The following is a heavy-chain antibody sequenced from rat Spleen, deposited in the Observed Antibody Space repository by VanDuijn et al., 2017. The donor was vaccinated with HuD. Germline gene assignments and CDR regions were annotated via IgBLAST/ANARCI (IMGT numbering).Heavy chain of an antibody. CDR3: TRRHYGYTDYFDY. CDR1: GFIFSDFY. J-gene: IGHJ2*01. D-gene: IGHD1-9*01. CDR2: VSYDGSST. V-gene: IGHV5-29*01. Sequence: EVQLVESAGGLVQPGGSLELSCAASGFIFSDFYMAWVRQAPTKGLEWVATVSYDGSSTYYRDSVKGRFTISRDNEKSTLYLQMESLRSEDTATYYCTRRHYGYTDYFDYWGQGVMVTVSS.